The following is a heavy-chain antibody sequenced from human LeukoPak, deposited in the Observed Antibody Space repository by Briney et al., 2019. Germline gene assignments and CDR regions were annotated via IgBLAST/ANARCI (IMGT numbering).Heavy chain of an antibody. CDR3: ARDRPLDFWRGYCID. V-gene: IGHV3-48*03. CDR2: ISSSGSTI. D-gene: IGHD3-3*01. Sequence: GGSLRLSCAASGFTFSSYEMKWVRQAPGKGLEWVSYISSSGSTIYYADSVKGRFTISRDNAKNSLYLQMNSLRAEDTAVYYCARDRPLDFWRGYCIDWGQGTLVTVSS. CDR1: GFTFSSYE. J-gene: IGHJ4*02.